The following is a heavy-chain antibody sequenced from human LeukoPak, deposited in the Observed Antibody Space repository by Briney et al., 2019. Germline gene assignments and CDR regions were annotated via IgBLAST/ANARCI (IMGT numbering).Heavy chain of an antibody. CDR1: GGSISSYY. V-gene: IGHV4-59*01. CDR2: IYYGGST. Sequence: SETLSLTCTVSGGSISSYYWSWIRQPPGKGLEWIGYIYYGGSTNYNPSLKSRVTISVDTSKNQFSLKLSSVTAADTAVYYCASQKRGYGGNRKGYFDLWGRGTLVTASS. D-gene: IGHD4-23*01. CDR3: ASQKRGYGGNRKGYFDL. J-gene: IGHJ2*01.